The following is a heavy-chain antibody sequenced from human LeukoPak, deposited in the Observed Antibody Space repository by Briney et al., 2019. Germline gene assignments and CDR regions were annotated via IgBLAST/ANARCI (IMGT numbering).Heavy chain of an antibody. CDR3: ARGSGRAQWLVDFAY. D-gene: IGHD6-19*01. V-gene: IGHV3-21*01. CDR1: GFTFSSYS. CDR2: ISSSSSYI. Sequence: PGGSLRLSCAASGFTFSSYSMNWVRQAPGKGLEWVSSISSSSSYIYYADSVKGRFTISRDNAKNSLYLQMNSLRAEDTAVYYCARGSGRAQWLVDFAYWGQGTLVTVSS. J-gene: IGHJ4*02.